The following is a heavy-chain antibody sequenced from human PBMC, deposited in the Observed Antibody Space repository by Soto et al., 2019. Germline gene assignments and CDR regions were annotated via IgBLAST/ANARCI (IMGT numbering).Heavy chain of an antibody. CDR3: AKGNPDDVYGFFEY. V-gene: IGHV1-3*01. CDR2: IAAGNGKT. CDR1: GFIFSTSV. Sequence: ASVKVSCKTSGFIFSTSVIHWVRQAPGQGPEWMGWIAAGNGKTEYSHKFRDRVTLESDTSASTVYMDLASLRSEDTAVFYCAKGNPDDVYGFFEYGGQGTPVTVS. J-gene: IGHJ4*02. D-gene: IGHD3-16*01.